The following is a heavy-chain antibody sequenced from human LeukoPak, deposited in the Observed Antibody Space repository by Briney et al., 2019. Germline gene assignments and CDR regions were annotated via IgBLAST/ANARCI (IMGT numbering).Heavy chain of an antibody. V-gene: IGHV1-2*02. Sequence: ASVKVSCKASGYTFTSYDINWVREATGQGLEWMGWINPNSGGTNYAQKFQGRVTMTRDTSISTAYMELSRLRSDDTAVYYCATDFDPWGQGTLVTVSS. CDR2: INPNSGGT. J-gene: IGHJ5*02. CDR1: GYTFTSYD. CDR3: ATDFDP.